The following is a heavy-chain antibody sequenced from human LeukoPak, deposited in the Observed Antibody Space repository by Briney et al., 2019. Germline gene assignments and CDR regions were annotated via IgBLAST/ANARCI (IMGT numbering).Heavy chain of an antibody. CDR1: GFTVSSNC. CDR3: ARGDTAMDNWFDP. D-gene: IGHD5-18*01. V-gene: IGHV3-53*01. Sequence: GGSLRLSCAASGFTVSSNCMSWVRQAPGKGLEWVSVIYSGGSTYYADSVKGRFTISRDNSRNTLYLQMNSLRAEDTAVYYCARGDTAMDNWFDPWGQGTLVTVSS. J-gene: IGHJ5*02. CDR2: IYSGGST.